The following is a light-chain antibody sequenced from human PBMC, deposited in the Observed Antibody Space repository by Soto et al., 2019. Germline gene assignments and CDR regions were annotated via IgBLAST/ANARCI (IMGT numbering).Light chain of an antibody. Sequence: QSVLTQPPSASETPGQRVTISCSGSSSNIGSNYVCWYQQLPGTAPKLLIYRNNQRPSGVPDRFSGSKSDTSASLAISGLRSEDEADYYCATWDDSLSGRVFSGGTKLTVL. CDR2: RNN. J-gene: IGLJ3*02. CDR1: SSNIGSNY. CDR3: ATWDDSLSGRV. V-gene: IGLV1-47*01.